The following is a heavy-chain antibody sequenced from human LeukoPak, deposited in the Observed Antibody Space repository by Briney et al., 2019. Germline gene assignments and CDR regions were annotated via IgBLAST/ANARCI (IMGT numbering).Heavy chain of an antibody. D-gene: IGHD3-22*01. J-gene: IGHJ4*02. Sequence: GGSLRLSCAASGFTFSSYGMHWVRQAPGKGLEGVAVIWYDGSNKYYADSVKGRFTISRENSKNTLYLQMNSLRAEDTAVYYCAKVMDLYYYDSSGSPPDYWGQGTLVTVSS. CDR3: AKVMDLYYYDSSGSPPDY. CDR1: GFTFSSYG. V-gene: IGHV3-33*06. CDR2: IWYDGSNK.